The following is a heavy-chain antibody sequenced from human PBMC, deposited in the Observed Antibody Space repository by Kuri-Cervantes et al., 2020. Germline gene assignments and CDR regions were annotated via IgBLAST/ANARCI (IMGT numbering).Heavy chain of an antibody. J-gene: IGHJ4*02. D-gene: IGHD4-17*01. CDR2: IWYDGSNK. Sequence: LTCAASGFTFSSYGMHWVRQAPGKGLEWVAIIWYDGSNKYYADSVKGRFTISRDNSKNTLYLQINSLRAEDTAVYYCARGVTTVGRFDYWGQGTLVTVSS. V-gene: IGHV3-33*01. CDR3: ARGVTTVGRFDY. CDR1: GFTFSSYG.